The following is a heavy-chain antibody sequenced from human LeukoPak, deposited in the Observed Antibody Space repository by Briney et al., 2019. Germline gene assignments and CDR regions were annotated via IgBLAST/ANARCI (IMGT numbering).Heavy chain of an antibody. D-gene: IGHD2/OR15-2a*01. CDR2: IIPIFGTA. J-gene: IGHJ4*02. CDR1: GGTFSSYA. CDR3: ARGFLGRNPVY. V-gene: IGHV1-69*05. Sequence: ASVKVSCKASGGTFSSYAISWVRQAPGQGLEWMGGIIPIFGTANYAQKFQGRVTITTDESTSTAYMELSSLRSEDTAVYYRARGFLGRNPVYWGQGTLVTVSS.